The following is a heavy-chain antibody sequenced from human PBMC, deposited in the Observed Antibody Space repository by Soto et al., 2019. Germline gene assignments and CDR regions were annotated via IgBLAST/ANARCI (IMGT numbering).Heavy chain of an antibody. CDR3: ATTRGIAVGGSFDH. CDR1: GASISSRSSY. J-gene: IGHJ5*02. CDR2: FYSGST. D-gene: IGHD6-13*01. V-gene: IGHV4-39*01. Sequence: QVQLQESGPGLVKPSETLSLTCIVSGASISSRSSYWGWIRQPPGKGLEWVGTFYSGSTYNNPSLQSRVTISVDTSKNQFSLKLSSVAAEDTAIYYCATTRGIAVGGSFDHWGQGTLVTVSS.